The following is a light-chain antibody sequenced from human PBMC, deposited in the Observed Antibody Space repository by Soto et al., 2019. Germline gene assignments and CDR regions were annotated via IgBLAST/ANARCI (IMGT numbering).Light chain of an antibody. CDR3: QQYYTHLWT. J-gene: IGKJ1*01. CDR1: QSISSW. V-gene: IGKV1-5*03. CDR2: KAS. Sequence: DIQMTQSPSTLSASIGDRVTITCRASQSISSWLAWYQQKPGKAPRLLIYKASSVESGVPSRFSGSGSGTEFTLTISSLQPAEFATYYCQQYYTHLWTFGQGTKVEVK.